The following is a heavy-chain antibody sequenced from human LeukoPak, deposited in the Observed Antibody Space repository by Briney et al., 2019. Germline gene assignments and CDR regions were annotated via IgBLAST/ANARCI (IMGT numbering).Heavy chain of an antibody. V-gene: IGHV3-11*04. CDR1: GFTFSDYY. J-gene: IGHJ3*02. Sequence: GGSLRLSCAASGFTFSDYYMSWIRQAPGKGLEWVSYISSSGSTIYYADSVKGRFTISRDNAKNSLYLQMNSLRAEDTAVYYCASAAGYCSGGSCYHDAFDIWGQGTMVTVSS. D-gene: IGHD2-15*01. CDR2: ISSSGSTI. CDR3: ASAAGYCSGGSCYHDAFDI.